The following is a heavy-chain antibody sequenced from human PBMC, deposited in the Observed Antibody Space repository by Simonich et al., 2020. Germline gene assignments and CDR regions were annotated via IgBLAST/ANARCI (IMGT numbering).Heavy chain of an antibody. J-gene: IGHJ5*02. V-gene: IGHV4-38-2*01. D-gene: IGHD6-13*01. CDR2: IYQNGHT. Sequence: QVQLQESGPGLVKPSETLSLTCAVSVYSISSGYYSGWIRQPTGKLLGGLGSIYQNGHTYLNPSLTRRVTISVDTSKNQFSLKLSSVNAADTAVYYCARWGDWYSSSWYWFDPWGQGTLVTVSS. CDR1: VYSISSGYY. CDR3: ARWGDWYSSSWYWFDP.